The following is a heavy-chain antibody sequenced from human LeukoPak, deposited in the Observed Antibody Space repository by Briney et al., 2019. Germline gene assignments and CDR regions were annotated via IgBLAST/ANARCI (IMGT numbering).Heavy chain of an antibody. V-gene: IGHV4-39*07. J-gene: IGHJ5*02. Sequence: SETLSLTCTVSGSSISSSSYYWGWIRQPPGKGLEWIGSIYYSGSTYYNPSLKSRVTISVDTSKNQFSLKLSSVTAADTAVYYCARLSGSYDVGFDPWGQGTLVTVSS. CDR1: GSSISSSSYY. CDR3: ARLSGSYDVGFDP. D-gene: IGHD1-26*01. CDR2: IYYSGST.